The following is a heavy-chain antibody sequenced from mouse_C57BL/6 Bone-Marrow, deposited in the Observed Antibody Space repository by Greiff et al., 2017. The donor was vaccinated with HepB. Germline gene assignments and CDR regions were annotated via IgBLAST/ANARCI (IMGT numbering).Heavy chain of an antibody. V-gene: IGHV6-6*01. Sequence: EVKVEESGGGLVQPGGSMKLSCAASGFTFSDAWMDWVRQSPEKGLEWVAEIRNKANNHATYYAESVKGRFTISRDDSKSSVYLQMNSLRAENTGIYYCTRRRFRDFDYWGQGTTLTVSS. CDR2: IRNKANNHAT. CDR1: GFTFSDAW. CDR3: TRRRFRDFDY. J-gene: IGHJ2*01.